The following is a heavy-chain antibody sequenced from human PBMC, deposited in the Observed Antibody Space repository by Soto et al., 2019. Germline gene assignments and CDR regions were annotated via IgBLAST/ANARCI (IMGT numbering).Heavy chain of an antibody. Sequence: GESLKISCKGSGYSFFSHWIGWVRQMPGKGLEWVGIIYPADSETRYSPSFQGQVTISVDKSINTAYLQWSSLKASDTAMSYCAGRPGLSGYYDDWGQGTLVTDSA. V-gene: IGHV5-51*01. D-gene: IGHD3-22*01. CDR2: IYPADSET. CDR3: AGRPGLSGYYDD. J-gene: IGHJ4*02. CDR1: GYSFFSHW.